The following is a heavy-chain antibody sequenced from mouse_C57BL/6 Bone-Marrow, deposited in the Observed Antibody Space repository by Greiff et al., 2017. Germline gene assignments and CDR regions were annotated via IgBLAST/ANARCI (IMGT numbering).Heavy chain of an antibody. Sequence: QVQLQQPGAELVKPGASVKMSCKASGYTFTSYWITWVKQRPGQGLEWIGDIYPGSGSTNYNEKFKSKATLTVDTSSSTAYMQLSSLTSEDSAVXYCARYRVRRRTDWYFDVWGTGTTVTVSS. CDR1: GYTFTSYW. CDR2: IYPGSGST. J-gene: IGHJ1*03. CDR3: ARYRVRRRTDWYFDV. V-gene: IGHV1-55*01. D-gene: IGHD2-14*01.